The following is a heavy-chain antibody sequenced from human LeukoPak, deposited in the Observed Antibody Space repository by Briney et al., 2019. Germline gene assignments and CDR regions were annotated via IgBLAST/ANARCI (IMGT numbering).Heavy chain of an antibody. Sequence: GGSLRLSCAASGFTFSSYSMNWVRQAPGKGLEWVGFIRSKAYGGTTEYAASVKGRFTISRDDSKSIAYLQMNSLKAEDTAVYYCGAGLYYFDYWGQGTLVTVSS. CDR1: GFTFSSYS. CDR3: GAGLYYFDY. V-gene: IGHV3-49*04. CDR2: IRSKAYGGTT. D-gene: IGHD6-19*01. J-gene: IGHJ4*02.